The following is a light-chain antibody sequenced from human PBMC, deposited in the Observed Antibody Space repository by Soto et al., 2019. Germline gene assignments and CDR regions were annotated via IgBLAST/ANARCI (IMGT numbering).Light chain of an antibody. CDR3: SSYTSSSTLLYV. CDR1: SVDVGGYNY. CDR2: DVS. J-gene: IGLJ1*01. V-gene: IGLV2-14*01. Sequence: QSALTQRASVSGSPGQSITISCTGTSVDVGGYNYVSWYQQHPGKAPKLMIYDVSNRPSGVSNRFSGSKSGNTASLTISGLQAEDEADYYCSSYTSSSTLLYVFGTGTKGTVL.